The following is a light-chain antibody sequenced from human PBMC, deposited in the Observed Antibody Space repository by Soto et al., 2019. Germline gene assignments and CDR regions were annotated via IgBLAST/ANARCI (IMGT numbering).Light chain of an antibody. Sequence: QSALTQPPSVSGSPGQSITISCTGTSSDVGSYNLVSWYQQHPGKAPKLMIYEGSKRPSGVSNRFSGSKSGNTASLTISGLQAEDEADYYCCSYADSSTYVFGTGTKLTVL. CDR2: EGS. CDR3: CSYADSSTYV. J-gene: IGLJ1*01. CDR1: SSDVGSYNL. V-gene: IGLV2-23*01.